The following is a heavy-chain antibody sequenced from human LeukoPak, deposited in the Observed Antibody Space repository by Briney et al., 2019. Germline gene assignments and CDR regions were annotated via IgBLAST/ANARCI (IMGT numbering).Heavy chain of an antibody. CDR3: ARDRRDSSGYFWGRGTDAFDI. D-gene: IGHD3-22*01. V-gene: IGHV3-21*01. CDR2: ISSSSSYI. Sequence: PGGSLRLSCAASGFTFSSYSMNWVRQAPGKGLEWVSSISSSSSYIYYADSVKGRFTISRDNAKNSLYLQMNSLRAEDTAVYYCARDRRDSSGYFWGRGTDAFDIWGQGTMVTVSS. CDR1: GFTFSSYS. J-gene: IGHJ3*02.